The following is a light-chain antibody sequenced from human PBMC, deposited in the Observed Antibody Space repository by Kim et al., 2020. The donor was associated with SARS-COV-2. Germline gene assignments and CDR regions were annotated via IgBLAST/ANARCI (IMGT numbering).Light chain of an antibody. CDR3: QQANTFPIT. J-gene: IGKJ5*01. CDR1: QDISNW. Sequence: DIQMTQSPSSVFASVGDRVTITCRASQDISNWLAWYQQKPGKAPQLLIYAASSLQSGVPSRFSGSGSGTDFTLTISSLQPEDFATYYCQQANTFPITFGQGTRLEIK. CDR2: AAS. V-gene: IGKV1-12*01.